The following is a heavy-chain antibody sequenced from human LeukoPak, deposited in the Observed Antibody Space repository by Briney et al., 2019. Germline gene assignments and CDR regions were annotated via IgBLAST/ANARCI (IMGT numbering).Heavy chain of an antibody. Sequence: GGSLRLSCAASGFTFSSYWMSWVRQAPGKGLEWVANIKQDGSEKYYVDSVKGRFTISRDNAKNSLYLQMNSLRAEDTAVYYCAREGIAVAFYPLKYYFDYWGQGTLVTVSS. D-gene: IGHD6-19*01. CDR2: IKQDGSEK. J-gene: IGHJ4*02. CDR1: GFTFSSYW. CDR3: AREGIAVAFYPLKYYFDY. V-gene: IGHV3-7*01.